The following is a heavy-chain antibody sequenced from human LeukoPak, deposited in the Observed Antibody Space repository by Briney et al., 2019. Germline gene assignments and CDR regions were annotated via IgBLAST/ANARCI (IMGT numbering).Heavy chain of an antibody. V-gene: IGHV4-59*01. CDR1: GGSISSYY. D-gene: IGHD3-22*01. CDR3: ARRTYYYDGSGLRGWYFDL. CDR2: IYYSGST. Sequence: SETLSLTCTVSGGSISSYYWSWIRQPPGKGLEWIGYIYYSGSTNYNPSLQSRVTISVDTSKNQFSLKLSSVTAADTAVYYCARRTYYYDGSGLRGWYFDLWGRGTLVTVSS. J-gene: IGHJ2*01.